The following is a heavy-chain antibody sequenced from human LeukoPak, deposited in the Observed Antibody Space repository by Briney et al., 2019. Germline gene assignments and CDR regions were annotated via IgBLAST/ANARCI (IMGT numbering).Heavy chain of an antibody. CDR3: ANLLPPTVTTDAVDY. J-gene: IGHJ4*02. CDR1: GFTFSSYA. V-gene: IGHV3-23*01. CDR2: ISGSGGST. D-gene: IGHD4-11*01. Sequence: GSLRLSCAASGFTFSSYAMSWVRQAPGKGLEWVSAISGSGGSTYYADSVKGRFTISRDNSKNTLYLQMNSLRAEDTAVYYCANLLPPTVTTDAVDYWGQGTLVTVSS.